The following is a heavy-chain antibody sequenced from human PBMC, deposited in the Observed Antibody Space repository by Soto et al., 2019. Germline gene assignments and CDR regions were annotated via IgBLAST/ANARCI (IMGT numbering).Heavy chain of an antibody. D-gene: IGHD6-6*01. CDR3: AGFSKLRGFDY. V-gene: IGHV4-61*01. CDR1: GDSINTDYY. J-gene: IGHJ4*02. Sequence: SETLSLTCTVSGDSINTDYYWSWIRQPPGKGLEWIGYIYYSGSTNYNPSLKSRVTISVDTSKNQFSLKLSSVTAADTAVYYCAGFSKLRGFDYWGQGTLVTVSS. CDR2: IYYSGST.